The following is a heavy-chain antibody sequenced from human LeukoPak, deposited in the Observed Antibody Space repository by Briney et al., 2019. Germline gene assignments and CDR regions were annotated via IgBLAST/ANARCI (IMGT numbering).Heavy chain of an antibody. Sequence: GRSLRLSCAASGFTFDNYAMHWVRQAPGKGLERVSGIAWNSGNTGFADSVKGRFTISRDNAENSLYLQMNSLTPEDTAFYFCAKDMNSYGSGSSYNPWGPFDSWGQGTLVTVSS. CDR3: AKDMNSYGSGSSYNPWGPFDS. CDR1: GFTFDNYA. CDR2: IAWNSGNT. J-gene: IGHJ4*02. V-gene: IGHV3-9*01. D-gene: IGHD3-10*01.